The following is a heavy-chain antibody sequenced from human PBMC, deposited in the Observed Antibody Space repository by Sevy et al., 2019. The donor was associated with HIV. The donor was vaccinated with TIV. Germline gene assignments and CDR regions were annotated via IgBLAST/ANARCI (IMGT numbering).Heavy chain of an antibody. CDR3: ARCPGHYSIDY. CDR2: SGTAAGVT. V-gene: IGHV3-48*02. J-gene: IGHJ4*02. D-gene: IGHD2-21*01. CDR1: GFTFNTYS. Sequence: GESLKISCAASGFTFNTYSLIWVRQTPGKGLEWLSFSGTAAGVTYYAGSVKGRFTISRDNAKNSLYLQMNSLRDEDTAVYYCARCPGHYSIDYWGQGTLVTVSS.